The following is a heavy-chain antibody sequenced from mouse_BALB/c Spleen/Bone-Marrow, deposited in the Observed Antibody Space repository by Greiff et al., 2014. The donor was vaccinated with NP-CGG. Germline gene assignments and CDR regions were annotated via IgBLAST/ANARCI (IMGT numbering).Heavy chain of an antibody. CDR1: GYTFTSYW. CDR2: IYPGSGST. D-gene: IGHD1-1*01. CDR3: RSYDYTMDY. J-gene: IGHJ4*01. V-gene: IGHV1S22*01. Sequence: LKESGSELVRPGASVKLSCKASGYTFTSYWIHWVKQRPGQGLEWIGNIYPGSGSTNYDEKFKSKATLTVDTSSSTAYMQLSSLTSVDSAVYYCRSYDYTMDYWGQGTSVTVSS.